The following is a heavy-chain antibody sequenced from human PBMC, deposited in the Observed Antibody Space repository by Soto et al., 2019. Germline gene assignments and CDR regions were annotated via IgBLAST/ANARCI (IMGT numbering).Heavy chain of an antibody. CDR2: IYYSGST. D-gene: IGHD3-16*01. CDR3: ARGGGEYDSYIDY. CDR1: GGSISSSSYY. Sequence: SETLSLTCTVSGGSISSSSYYWGWIRQPPGKGLEWIGSIYYSGSTNYNPSLKSRVTISVDTSKIQFSLKLSSVTTPDTAVYYCARGGGEYDSYIDYWGQGTPVTVSS. J-gene: IGHJ4*02. V-gene: IGHV4-39*07.